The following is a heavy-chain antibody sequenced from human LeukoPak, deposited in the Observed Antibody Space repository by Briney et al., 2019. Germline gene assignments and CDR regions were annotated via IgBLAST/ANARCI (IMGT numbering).Heavy chain of an antibody. D-gene: IGHD3-16*01. CDR3: AKGDFGYYYGMDV. CDR2: ISYDGTNK. J-gene: IGHJ6*02. Sequence: GGSLRLSCAASGFTFRNYGMHWVRQAPGKGLEWVAIISYDGTNKYYADSVKGRFTISRDNSKNALYLQMNSLRVEDTAVYYCAKGDFGYYYGMDVWGQGTTVTVSS. V-gene: IGHV3-30*18. CDR1: GFTFRNYG.